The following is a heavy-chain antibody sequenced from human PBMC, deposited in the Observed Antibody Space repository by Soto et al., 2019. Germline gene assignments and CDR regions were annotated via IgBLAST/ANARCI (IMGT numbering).Heavy chain of an antibody. Sequence: ASVKVSCKASGYTFTSYYMHWVRQAPGQGLEWMGIINPSGGSTSYAQKFQGRVTMTRDTSTSTVYTELSSLRSEDTAVYYCARVRDSSGYYSDAFDIWGQGPMVTVSS. CDR2: INPSGGST. CDR3: ARVRDSSGYYSDAFDI. V-gene: IGHV1-46*01. J-gene: IGHJ3*02. CDR1: GYTFTSYY. D-gene: IGHD3-22*01.